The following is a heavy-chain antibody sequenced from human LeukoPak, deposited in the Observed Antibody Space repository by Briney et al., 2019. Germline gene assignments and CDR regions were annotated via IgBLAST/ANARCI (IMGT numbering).Heavy chain of an antibody. J-gene: IGHJ4*02. CDR2: INTNTGNP. Sequence: ASGKVSCKASGYTYTSYAMYWVRQAAGQWLEWMGWINTNTGNPTYAQDFTGRFVFSLDTSVSTAYLQISSLKAEDTAVYYCGRFDYWGQGTLVTVSS. V-gene: IGHV7-4-1*02. CDR3: GRFDY. CDR1: GYTYTSYA.